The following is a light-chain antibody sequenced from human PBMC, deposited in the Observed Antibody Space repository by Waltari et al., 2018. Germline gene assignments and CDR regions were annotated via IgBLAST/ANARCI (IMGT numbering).Light chain of an antibody. J-gene: IGLJ1*01. Sequence: FQQKPSQSPVLVLYQDNVRTSGIPERFSGSNSGNTATLTISGTQAMDEADYYCLVWDSSIGVFGSGTKITVL. CDR3: LVWDSSIGV. CDR2: QDN. V-gene: IGLV3-1*01.